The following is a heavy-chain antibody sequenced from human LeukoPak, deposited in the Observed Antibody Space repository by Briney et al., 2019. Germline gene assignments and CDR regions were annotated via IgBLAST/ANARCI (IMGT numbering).Heavy chain of an antibody. V-gene: IGHV1-69*04. D-gene: IGHD1-26*01. J-gene: IGHJ3*02. CDR2: IIPILGIA. CDR1: GGTFSSYA. CDR3: AIGGATSRDAFDI. Sequence: ASVKVSCKASGGTFSSYAISWVRQAPGQGLEWMGRIIPILGIANYAQKFQGRVTITADKSTSTAYMELSSLRSEDTAVYYCAIGGATSRDAFDIWGQGTMVTVSS.